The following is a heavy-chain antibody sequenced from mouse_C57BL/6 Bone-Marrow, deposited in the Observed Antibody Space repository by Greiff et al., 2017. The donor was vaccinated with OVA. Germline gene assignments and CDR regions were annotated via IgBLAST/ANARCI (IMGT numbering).Heavy chain of an antibody. V-gene: IGHV2-5*01. Sequence: VKLQESGPGLVQPSPSLSITCTASGFSLTSYCVHWVRQSPGKGLEWLGVIWRGGSTDYNAAYMYRLSSTKDNSKSQVFFKMNSLQADDTAIYYCATGKRGMDYWGQGTSVTVSA. J-gene: IGHJ4*01. CDR3: ATGKRGMDY. CDR2: IWRGGST. D-gene: IGHD4-1*01. CDR1: GFSLTSYC.